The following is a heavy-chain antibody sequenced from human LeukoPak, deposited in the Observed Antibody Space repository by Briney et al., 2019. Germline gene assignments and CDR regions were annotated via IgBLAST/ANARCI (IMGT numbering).Heavy chain of an antibody. CDR2: IYYSGST. V-gene: IGHV4-59*01. Sequence: SETLSLTCTVSGGSISSYYWSWIRQPPGKGLEWIGYIYYSGSTNYNPSLKSRVTISVDRSKNQFSLKLSSVTAADTAVYYCARGGGYSSGWEYYFDYWGQGTLVTVSS. J-gene: IGHJ4*02. CDR3: ARGGGYSSGWEYYFDY. CDR1: GGSISSYY. D-gene: IGHD6-19*01.